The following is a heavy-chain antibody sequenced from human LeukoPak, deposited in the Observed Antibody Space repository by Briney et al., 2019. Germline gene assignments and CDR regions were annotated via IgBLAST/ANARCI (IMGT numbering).Heavy chain of an antibody. V-gene: IGHV3-23*01. J-gene: IGHJ4*02. Sequence: PGGSLRLSCAASGFTFSSYAMSWVRQAPGKGLEWVATISGGGGSTYYADSVKGRFIISRDNSINTLYLQVKSLRAEDTAAYYCAKTMGSSWLFDYWGQGTLVTVSS. CDR3: AKTMGSSWLFDY. CDR1: GFTFSSYA. CDR2: ISGGGGST. D-gene: IGHD6-6*01.